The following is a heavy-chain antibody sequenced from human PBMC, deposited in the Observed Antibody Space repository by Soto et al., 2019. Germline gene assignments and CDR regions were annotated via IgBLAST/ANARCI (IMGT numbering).Heavy chain of an antibody. Sequence: SETLSLTCTVSGGSISSGGYYWSWIRQHPGKGLEWIGYIYYSGSTYYNPSLKSRVTISVDTSKNQFSLKLSSVTAADTAVYYCARIPDSGSYNFDCWGQGTLVTVSS. CDR3: ARIPDSGSYNFDC. D-gene: IGHD1-26*01. CDR1: GGSISSGGYY. V-gene: IGHV4-31*03. J-gene: IGHJ4*02. CDR2: IYYSGST.